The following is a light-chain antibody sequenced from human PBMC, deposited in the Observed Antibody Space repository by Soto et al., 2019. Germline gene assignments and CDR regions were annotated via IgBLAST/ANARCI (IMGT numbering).Light chain of an antibody. Sequence: QSVLTQPASVSGSPGQSITISCTGTSSYIGAYNFVSWYQQHPGKAPKLMLYDVNIRPSGVSNRFSGSKSGNTASLTIPGLQAEDEADYYCTSWTTSTTMIFGGGTKVTVL. CDR2: DVN. J-gene: IGLJ2*01. CDR3: TSWTTSTTMI. V-gene: IGLV2-14*03. CDR1: SSYIGAYNF.